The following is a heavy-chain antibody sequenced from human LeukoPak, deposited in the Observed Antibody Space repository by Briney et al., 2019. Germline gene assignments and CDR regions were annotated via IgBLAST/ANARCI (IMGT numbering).Heavy chain of an antibody. CDR3: ARDKNPGIAAD. V-gene: IGHV3-53*01. Sequence: GGSLRLSCAASGFTVSSNYMSWVRQAPGKGLEWVSVIYSGGGTYHADSVKGRFTISRDNSKNTLYLQMNSLRAEDTAVYYCARDKNPGIAADWGQGTLVTVSS. D-gene: IGHD6-13*01. CDR2: IYSGGGT. J-gene: IGHJ4*02. CDR1: GFTVSSNY.